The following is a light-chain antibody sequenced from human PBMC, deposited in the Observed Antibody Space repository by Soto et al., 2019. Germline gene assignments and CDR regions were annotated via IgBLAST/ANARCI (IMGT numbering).Light chain of an antibody. Sequence: DIQMTPAPPALSTSVGGISTITCQASHDIGNSLNWYQDKPGQPPKLVIYDAYNLETGVPLTFSGNGYGTDFTFTISSLRPEDIATYYCQKSDHLPLFGPGAKVDIK. J-gene: IGKJ3*01. V-gene: IGKV1-33*01. CDR2: DAY. CDR3: QKSDHLPL. CDR1: HDIGNS.